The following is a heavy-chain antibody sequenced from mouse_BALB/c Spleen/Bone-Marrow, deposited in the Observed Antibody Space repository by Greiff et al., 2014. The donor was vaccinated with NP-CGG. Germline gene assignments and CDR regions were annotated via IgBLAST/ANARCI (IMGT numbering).Heavy chain of an antibody. J-gene: IGHJ3*01. CDR1: GFTFSSYA. CDR3: ARPRFAY. CDR2: ISSGGSYT. Sequence: DVMLVESGGGLVKPGGSLKLSCAASGFTFSSYAISWVRQTPEKRLEWVATISSGGSYTYYPDSVKGRFTISRDNAKNTLYLQMSSLRSEDTAMYYCARPRFAYWGQGTLVTVSA. V-gene: IGHV5-9-1*01.